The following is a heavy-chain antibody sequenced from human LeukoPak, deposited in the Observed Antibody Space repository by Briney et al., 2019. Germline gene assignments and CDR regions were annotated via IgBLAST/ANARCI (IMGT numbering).Heavy chain of an antibody. D-gene: IGHD4-17*01. J-gene: IGHJ6*02. V-gene: IGHV4-34*01. Sequence: SETLSLTCAVYGGSFSGYYWSWIRQPPGKGLEWIGEINHSGSTNYNPSLKSRVTISVDTSKNQFSLKLSSVTAADTAVYYCASYGDYMGTGNYYYGMDVWGQGTTVTVSS. CDR2: INHSGST. CDR3: ASYGDYMGTGNYYYGMDV. CDR1: GGSFSGYY.